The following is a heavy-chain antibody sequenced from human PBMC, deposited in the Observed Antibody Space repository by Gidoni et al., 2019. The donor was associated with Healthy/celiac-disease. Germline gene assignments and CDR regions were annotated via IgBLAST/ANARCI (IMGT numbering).Heavy chain of an antibody. CDR2: INQSGST. CDR1: GGSFSGYY. J-gene: IGHJ4*02. Sequence: QVQLQQWGAGLSQPSETLSLTCAVYGGSFSGYYWSWIRQPPGKGLEWIGEINQSGSTNYNPSIKSLVTISVDTSKNQFSLKLSSVTAADTAVYYCAEEGAYWGQGTLVTVAS. D-gene: IGHD3-16*01. V-gene: IGHV4-34*01. CDR3: AEEGAY.